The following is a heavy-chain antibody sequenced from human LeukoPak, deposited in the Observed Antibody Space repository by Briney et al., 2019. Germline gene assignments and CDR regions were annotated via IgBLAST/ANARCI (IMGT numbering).Heavy chain of an antibody. CDR2: IYTSGST. Sequence: SETLSLTCTVSGGSISSYYWNWIRQPAGRGLEWIGRIYTSGSTNYNPSLKSRVTMSVDTSKNQFSLKLSSVTAADTAVYYCASSTRRAQLDYWGQGTLVTVSS. CDR3: ASSTRRAQLDY. J-gene: IGHJ4*02. D-gene: IGHD2-2*01. CDR1: GGSISSYY. V-gene: IGHV4-4*07.